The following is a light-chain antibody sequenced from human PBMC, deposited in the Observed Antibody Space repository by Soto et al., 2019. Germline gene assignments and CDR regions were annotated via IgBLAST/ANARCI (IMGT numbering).Light chain of an antibody. V-gene: IGKV1-5*01. CDR1: QSMXRW. CDR3: QQYRSYWT. J-gene: IGKJ1*01. CDR2: DAT. Sequence: LQLTQSPSTLSASVGARVNITCRASQSMXRWLAWYQHEPGKAPKLLIHDATSLESWVPSMFSGSGSGTEFTLTISSLQADYVATYYCQQYRSYWTFAQGTKVEIK.